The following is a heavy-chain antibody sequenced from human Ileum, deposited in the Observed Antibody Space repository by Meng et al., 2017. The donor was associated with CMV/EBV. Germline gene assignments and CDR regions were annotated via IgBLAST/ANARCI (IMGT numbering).Heavy chain of an antibody. D-gene: IGHD4-11*01. CDR1: GNSTISDDPY. J-gene: IGHJ4*02. V-gene: IGHV4-30-4*08. CDR3: ARALRYSDYSFDS. Sequence: APGQINAPQPLSCVYNSAGNSTISDDPYWRWARRHPRKGLEWFWYDFSNGSTYYNPSLMSRVTISIATSTNQFSLRLSSVTAADAAVYYCARALRYSDYSFDSWGQGTLVTVSS. CDR2: DFSNGST.